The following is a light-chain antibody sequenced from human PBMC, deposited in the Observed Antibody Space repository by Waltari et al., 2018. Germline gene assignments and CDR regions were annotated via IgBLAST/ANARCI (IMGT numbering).Light chain of an antibody. V-gene: IGKV1-39*01. CDR2: AAS. Sequence: DIQMTQSPSSPSASVGARVTITCRASQSISSYLNWYQQKPGKAPKLLIYAASSLQSGVPSRFSGSGSGTDFTLTISSLQPEDFATYYCQQSYSTPRTFGQGTKLEIK. J-gene: IGKJ2*01. CDR3: QQSYSTPRT. CDR1: QSISSY.